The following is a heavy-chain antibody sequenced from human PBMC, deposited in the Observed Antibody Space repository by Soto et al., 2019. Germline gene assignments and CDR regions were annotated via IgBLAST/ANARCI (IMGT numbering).Heavy chain of an antibody. CDR3: AKDIRQGTVTPDY. CDR1: GFTFSSYG. D-gene: IGHD4-17*01. CDR2: ISYDGSNK. Sequence: QVQLVESGGGVVQLGRSLRLSCAASGFTFSSYGMHWVRQAPGKGLEWVAVISYDGSNKYYADSVKGRFTISRDNSKNTLYLQMNSLRAEDTAVYYCAKDIRQGTVTPDYWGQGTLVTVSS. V-gene: IGHV3-30*18. J-gene: IGHJ4*02.